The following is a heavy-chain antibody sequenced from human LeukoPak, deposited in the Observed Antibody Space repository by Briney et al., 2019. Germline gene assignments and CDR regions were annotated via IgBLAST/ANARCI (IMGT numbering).Heavy chain of an antibody. V-gene: IGHV4-61*01. CDR2: IYYSGST. J-gene: IGHJ3*02. D-gene: IGHD1-26*01. Sequence: SETLSLTCTVSGYSISNGYYWGWIRQPPGKGLEWIGYIYYSGSTNYNPSLKSRVTISVDTSKNQFSLKLSSVTAADTAVYYCTRGSPQYSGSYQNAFDIWGQGTMVTASS. CDR3: TRGSPQYSGSYQNAFDI. CDR1: GYSISNGYY.